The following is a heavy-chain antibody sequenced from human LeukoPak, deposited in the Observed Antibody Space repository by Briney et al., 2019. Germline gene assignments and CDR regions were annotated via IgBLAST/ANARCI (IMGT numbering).Heavy chain of an antibody. CDR2: IHSSGAT. CDR3: TVFGDSNH. J-gene: IGHJ5*02. Sequence: PGGSLRLSCAASGFTGSNNYVSWVRQAPGMGLEWVSAIHSSGATCYADSVKGRFTISRDTSKNTLYLQISSLRVEDTAVYYCTVFGDSNHWDQGTLVTVSS. V-gene: IGHV3-53*01. CDR1: GFTGSNNY. D-gene: IGHD4-17*01.